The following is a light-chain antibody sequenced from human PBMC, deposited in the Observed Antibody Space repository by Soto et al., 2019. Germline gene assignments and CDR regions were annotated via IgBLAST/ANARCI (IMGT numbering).Light chain of an antibody. Sequence: DIVMTQSPDSLAVSLGERATINCKSSQSVLYSSNNKNYLAWYQQKPGQPPKLLIYWASTRESGVPDRFGGSGSGTDFTLTISRLQAEDVAVYYCQQYYSTPPTFDNGTKVEIK. V-gene: IGKV4-1*01. CDR3: QQYYSTPPT. J-gene: IGKJ1*01. CDR2: WAS. CDR1: QSVLYSSNNKNY.